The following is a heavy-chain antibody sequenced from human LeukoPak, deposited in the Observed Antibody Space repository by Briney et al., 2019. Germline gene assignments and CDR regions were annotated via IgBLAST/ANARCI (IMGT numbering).Heavy chain of an antibody. Sequence: VGSLRLSCAASGFTFSSYWMHWVRQAPGKGLVWVSRIKSDGSSTSYADSVKGRFTISRDNAKNTLYLQMNSLRTEDTAVYYCARAQYYDSTTAGGMDVWGRGTTVTVSS. CDR2: IKSDGSST. D-gene: IGHD3-22*01. J-gene: IGHJ6*02. CDR1: GFTFSSYW. V-gene: IGHV3-74*01. CDR3: ARAQYYDSTTAGGMDV.